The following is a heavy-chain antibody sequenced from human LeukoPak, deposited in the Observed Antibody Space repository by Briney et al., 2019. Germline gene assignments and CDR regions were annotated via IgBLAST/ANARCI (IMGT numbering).Heavy chain of an antibody. J-gene: IGHJ6*04. CDR2: ISAYNGNT. V-gene: IGHV1-18*04. Sequence: VSVKVSCKVFGYTFNSYGISWVRQAPGQGVEWMGWISAYNGNTNYAQKLQGRVTVTTDTSTSTAYMELRSLRSDDTAVYYCARMERYYDILTGAMDVWGKGTTVTVSS. D-gene: IGHD3-9*01. CDR1: GYTFNSYG. CDR3: ARMERYYDILTGAMDV.